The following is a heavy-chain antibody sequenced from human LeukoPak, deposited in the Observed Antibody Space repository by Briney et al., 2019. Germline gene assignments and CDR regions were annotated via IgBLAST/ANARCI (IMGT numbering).Heavy chain of an antibody. CDR3: ARRGVYSNNNWFDP. Sequence: ASLKVSCKASGYTFTSYGISWVRQAPGQGLERMGWISAYNGNTNYAQKLQGRVTMTTDTSTSPAYMELRSLRSDDTAVYYCARRGVYSNNNWFDPWGQGTLVTVSS. CDR1: GYTFTSYG. V-gene: IGHV1-18*01. D-gene: IGHD6-13*01. J-gene: IGHJ5*02. CDR2: ISAYNGNT.